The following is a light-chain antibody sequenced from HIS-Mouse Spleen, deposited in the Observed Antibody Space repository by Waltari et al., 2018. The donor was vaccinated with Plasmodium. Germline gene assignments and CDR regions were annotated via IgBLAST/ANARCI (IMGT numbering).Light chain of an antibody. CDR3: QSADSSGTYRV. V-gene: IGLV3-25*03. CDR2: KDS. J-gene: IGLJ2*01. CDR1: ALPTQY. Sequence: SYELTQPPSVSVSPGQTARLTCSGDALPTQYSYWYQQKPGQAPLLVIYKDSERPSGIPERFSGSSSGTTVTLTISGVQAEDEADYYCQSADSSGTYRVFGGGTKLTVL.